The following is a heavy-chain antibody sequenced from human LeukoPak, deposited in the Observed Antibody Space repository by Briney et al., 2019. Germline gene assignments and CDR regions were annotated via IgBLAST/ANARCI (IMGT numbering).Heavy chain of an antibody. CDR3: ARGGASSHWFDP. Sequence: SETLSLTCTVSGGSISSYSWSWIRQSPGKGLEWIGFFYNIGSTNYNPSLKSRVTISVDTSKNQFSLKLSSVTAADTAVHYCARGGASSHWFDPWGQGTLVTVSS. D-gene: IGHD2-15*01. V-gene: IGHV4-59*01. J-gene: IGHJ5*02. CDR1: GGSISSYS. CDR2: FYNIGST.